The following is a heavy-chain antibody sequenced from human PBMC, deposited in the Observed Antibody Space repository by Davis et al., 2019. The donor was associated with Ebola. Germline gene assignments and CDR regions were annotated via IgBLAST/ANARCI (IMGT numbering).Heavy chain of an antibody. V-gene: IGHV3-21*04. Sequence: GESLKISCAASGFTFSSYSMNWVRQAPGKGLEWVSSISSSSSYIYYADSVKGRFTISRDNAKNSLYLQMNSLRAEDTAVYYCARRPSVRYGLDVWGQGTTVIVSS. CDR3: ARRPSVRYGLDV. CDR2: ISSSSSYI. J-gene: IGHJ6*02. D-gene: IGHD3-10*01. CDR1: GFTFSSYS.